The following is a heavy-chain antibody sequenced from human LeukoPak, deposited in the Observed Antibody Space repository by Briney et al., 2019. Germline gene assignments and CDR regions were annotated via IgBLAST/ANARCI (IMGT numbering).Heavy chain of an antibody. CDR2: IYHRGST. V-gene: IGHV4-4*02. CDR3: AREVGGVGAAEYYYGMDV. Sequence: PSETLSLTCAVSGGSVSSDTWWTWVRQPPGKGLEWIGEIYHRGSTNDNPSLKSRVTISLDKSKNQFSLKLSSVTAADTAVYYCAREVGGVGAAEYYYGMDVWGQGTTVTVSS. J-gene: IGHJ6*02. CDR1: GGSVSSDTW. D-gene: IGHD1-26*01.